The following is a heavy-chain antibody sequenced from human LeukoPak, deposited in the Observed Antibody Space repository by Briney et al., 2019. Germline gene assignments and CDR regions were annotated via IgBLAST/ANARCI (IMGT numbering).Heavy chain of an antibody. CDR1: GFTFNTYA. V-gene: IGHV3-23*01. Sequence: GGSLRLSCAASGFTFNTYAMSWVRQAPGKGLEWVSGIGGSGSSTYYAESVKGRFTISRDDSKNTLYLQMNSLRAEDTAAYYCAKAIDDYFFDYWGQGTLVTVSS. D-gene: IGHD2-21*02. CDR2: IGGSGSST. CDR3: AKAIDDYFFDY. J-gene: IGHJ4*02.